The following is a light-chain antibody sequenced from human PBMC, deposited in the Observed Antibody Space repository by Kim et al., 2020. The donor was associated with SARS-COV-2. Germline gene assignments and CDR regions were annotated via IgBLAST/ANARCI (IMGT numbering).Light chain of an antibody. CDR2: QDS. J-gene: IGLJ2*01. CDR1: KLGDKY. V-gene: IGLV3-1*01. Sequence: VSPGQTASITCSGDKLGDKYACWYKQKPGQSPVLVIYQDSKRTSGIPERFSGSNSGNTATLTISGTQAMDEADYYCQAWDSSTVVFGGGTQLTVL. CDR3: QAWDSSTVV.